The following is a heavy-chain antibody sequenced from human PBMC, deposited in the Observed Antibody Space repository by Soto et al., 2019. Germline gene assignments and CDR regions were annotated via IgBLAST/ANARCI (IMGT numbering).Heavy chain of an antibody. Sequence: GPSVKGSCKTSGYTFTRYGVSWVRQAPGQGLEWMGWINADNGNTNYAQKFQDRVTMTTDTSTSTVYMDLRSLRSDDTAVYYCARGSSGMSYWGQGTLVTVSS. CDR3: ARGSSGMSY. D-gene: IGHD3-10*01. J-gene: IGHJ4*02. V-gene: IGHV1-18*01. CDR2: INADNGNT. CDR1: GYTFTRYG.